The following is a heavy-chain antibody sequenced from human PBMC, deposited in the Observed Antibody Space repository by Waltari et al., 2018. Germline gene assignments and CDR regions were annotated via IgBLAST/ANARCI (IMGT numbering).Heavy chain of an antibody. D-gene: IGHD4-17*01. Sequence: EVYLVESGGALVQPGTALRLSCAAPGFTFERFTMHGVRQAPGMGLGWVAGISWNRASIAYADSVRGLFTISRDNAKKSVSLHMDSLTPEDTAFYFCVGNVASSGDYGYSDHWGQGTLVTVSS. V-gene: IGHV3-9*01. CDR1: GFTFERFT. CDR2: ISWNRASI. J-gene: IGHJ4*02. CDR3: VGNVASSGDYGYSDH.